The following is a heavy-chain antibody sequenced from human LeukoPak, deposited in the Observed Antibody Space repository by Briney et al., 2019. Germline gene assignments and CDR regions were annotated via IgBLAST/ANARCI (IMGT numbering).Heavy chain of an antibody. CDR3: ARTYQLLTYYYYYMDV. Sequence: PSETLSLTCTVSGGSISSGSYYWSWIRQPAGKGLEWIGRIYTSGSTNYNPSLKSRVTISVDTSKNQFSLKLSSVTAADTAVYYCARTYQLLTYYYYYMDVWGKGTTVTVSS. CDR1: GGSISSGSYY. V-gene: IGHV4-61*02. D-gene: IGHD2-2*01. CDR2: IYTSGST. J-gene: IGHJ6*03.